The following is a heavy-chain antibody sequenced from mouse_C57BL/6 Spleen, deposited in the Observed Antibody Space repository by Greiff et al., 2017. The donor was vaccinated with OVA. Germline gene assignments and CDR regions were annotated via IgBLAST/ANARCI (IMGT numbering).Heavy chain of an antibody. J-gene: IGHJ2*01. V-gene: IGHV1-26*01. Sequence: EVQLQQSGPELVKPGASVKISCKASGYTFTDYYMNWVKQSHGKSLEWIGDINPNNGGTSYNQKFKGKATLTVDKSSSTAYMELRSLTSEDSAVYYCASYYKEGYFDYWGQGTTLTVSS. D-gene: IGHD1-1*01. CDR2: INPNNGGT. CDR1: GYTFTDYY. CDR3: ASYYKEGYFDY.